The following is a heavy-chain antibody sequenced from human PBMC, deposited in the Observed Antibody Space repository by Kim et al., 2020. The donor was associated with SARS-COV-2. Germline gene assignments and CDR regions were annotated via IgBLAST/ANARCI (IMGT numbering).Heavy chain of an antibody. CDR3: ARGRSRDGYPGVHYYYYGMDV. CDR2: ISSSSSYI. V-gene: IGHV3-21*01. CDR1: GFTFSSYS. J-gene: IGHJ6*02. Sequence: GGSLRLSCAASGFTFSSYSMNWVRQAPGKGLEWVSSISSSSSYIYYADSVKGRFTISRDNAKNSLYLQMNSLRAEDTAVYYCARGRSRDGYPGVHYYYYGMDVWGQGTTVTVSS. D-gene: IGHD5-12*01.